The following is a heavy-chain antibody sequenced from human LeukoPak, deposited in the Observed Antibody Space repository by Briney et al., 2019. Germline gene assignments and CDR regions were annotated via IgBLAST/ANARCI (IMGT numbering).Heavy chain of an antibody. J-gene: IGHJ4*02. CDR1: GFIFSGHT. CDR2: ISTSSTYK. CDR3: VRKMKTGSSSGDYDY. V-gene: IGHV3-21*06. D-gene: IGHD1-1*01. Sequence: PGGSLRLSCVASGFIFSGHTMNWVRQAPGRGLEWVSSISTSSTYKQYADSVEGRFTISRDNPKNSLYLQMNSLRADDTAMYFCVRKMKTGSSSGDYDYWGQGVLVTVSS.